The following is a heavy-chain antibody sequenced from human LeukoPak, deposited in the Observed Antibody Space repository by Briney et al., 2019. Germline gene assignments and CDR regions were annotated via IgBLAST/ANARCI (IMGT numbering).Heavy chain of an antibody. CDR1: GYTFTSYG. V-gene: IGHV1-18*01. CDR2: ISAYNGHT. Sequence: ASVKVSCKASGYTFTSYGISWVRQAPGQGLEWVGWISAYNGHTHYPQRLQGRVTITTDTSTSTAFMELRGLRSDDTAVYYCARGFPPRMYYDSSGYYSYYFDYWGQGTLVTVSS. D-gene: IGHD3-22*01. CDR3: ARGFPPRMYYDSSGYYSYYFDY. J-gene: IGHJ4*02.